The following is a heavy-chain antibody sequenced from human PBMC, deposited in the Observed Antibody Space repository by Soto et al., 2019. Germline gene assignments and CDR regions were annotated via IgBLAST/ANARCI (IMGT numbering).Heavy chain of an antibody. J-gene: IGHJ4*02. Sequence: QVQLEQSGAEVKKPGASVKVSCRASGYTFTNFAISWVRQIPGQGLEWMGWISAYNGKTSYAQKLQDIVTMTTDTPTSTAYLEMRSLRSADTAVYYCARIAADGYNVVYLGQGTLVTVSS. CDR1: GYTFTNFA. CDR3: ARIAADGYNVVY. D-gene: IGHD5-12*01. V-gene: IGHV1-18*01. CDR2: ISAYNGKT.